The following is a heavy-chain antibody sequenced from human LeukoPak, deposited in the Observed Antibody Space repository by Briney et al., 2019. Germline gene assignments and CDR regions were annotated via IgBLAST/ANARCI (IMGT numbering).Heavy chain of an antibody. Sequence: PGGSLRLSCAASRFTFSNAWMSWVRQAPGKGLEWVGRIKSKTGGGTTDYAAPVKGRFTISRDDSKNTLYLQMNSLKTEDTAVYYCTTGGTVTFDYWGQGTLVTVSS. V-gene: IGHV3-15*01. CDR1: RFTFSNAW. J-gene: IGHJ4*02. CDR3: TTGGTVTFDY. D-gene: IGHD4-17*01. CDR2: IKSKTGGGTT.